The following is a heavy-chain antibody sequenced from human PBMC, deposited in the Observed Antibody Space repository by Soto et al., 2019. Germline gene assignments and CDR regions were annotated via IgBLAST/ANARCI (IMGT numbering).Heavy chain of an antibody. CDR1: GGSISSYY. CDR3: ARGRLNYDILTGYSLYYFDY. J-gene: IGHJ4*02. V-gene: IGHV4-59*01. CDR2: IYYSGST. Sequence: PSETLSLTCTVSGGSISSYYWSWIRQPPGKGLEWIGYIYYSGSTNYNPSLKSRVTISVDTSKNQFSLKLSSVTAADTAVYYCARGRLNYDILTGYSLYYFDYWGQGTLVTVS. D-gene: IGHD3-9*01.